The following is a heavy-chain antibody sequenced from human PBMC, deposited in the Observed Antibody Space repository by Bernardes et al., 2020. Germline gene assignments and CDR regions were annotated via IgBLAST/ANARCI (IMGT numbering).Heavy chain of an antibody. CDR1: GGSISSSSYY. Sequence: SETLSLTCTVSGGSISSSSYYWGWIRQPPGKGLEWIGSIYYSGGTYYNPSLKSRVTISVDTSKNQFSLKLSSVTAADTAVYYCATYCGGDCYTTGMDVWGQGTTVTVSS. J-gene: IGHJ6*02. V-gene: IGHV4-39*01. CDR2: IYYSGGT. CDR3: ATYCGGDCYTTGMDV. D-gene: IGHD2-21*01.